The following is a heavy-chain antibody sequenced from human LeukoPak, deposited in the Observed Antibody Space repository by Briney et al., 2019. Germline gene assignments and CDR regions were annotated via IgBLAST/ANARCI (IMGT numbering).Heavy chain of an antibody. Sequence: PGGSLRLSCGASGFTFSNYGMLWVRQAPGKGLEWVAFIRYDGSNKYYADSVKGRFTISRDNSKNTLYLQMNSLRAEDTAVYYCAKDRTAYCGGDCYSGYWGQGTLVTVSS. J-gene: IGHJ4*02. CDR1: GFTFSNYG. V-gene: IGHV3-30*02. D-gene: IGHD2-21*02. CDR2: IRYDGSNK. CDR3: AKDRTAYCGGDCYSGY.